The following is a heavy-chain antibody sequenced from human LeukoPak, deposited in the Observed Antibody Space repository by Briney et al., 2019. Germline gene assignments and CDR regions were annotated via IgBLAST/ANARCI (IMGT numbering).Heavy chain of an antibody. J-gene: IGHJ3*02. V-gene: IGHV3-23*01. CDR1: EFTFRNYP. CDR2: ISDSGDST. Sequence: PGGSLRLSCAASEFTFRNYPMSWVRQAPGKGLEWVSAISDSGDSTFYADSVKGRFTISRDNSKSTLDLQMNSLRVEDTAVYYCANLGARDGFDIWGQGTVVTVSS. D-gene: IGHD1-26*01. CDR3: ANLGARDGFDI.